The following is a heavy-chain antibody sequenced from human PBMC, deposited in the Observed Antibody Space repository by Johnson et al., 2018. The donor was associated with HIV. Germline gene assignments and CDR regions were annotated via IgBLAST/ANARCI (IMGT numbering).Heavy chain of an antibody. CDR2: VYSGGTT. CDR1: GFTFRDHY. J-gene: IGHJ3*02. Sequence: VQLVESGGGLVEPGGSLRLSCAASGFTFRDHYMSWIRQAPGKGLESVSVVYSGGTTHYADSVKGRSTISRDNSKNTLYLQMNSLRAEDTAVYYCTRRSPYDAFDIWGQGTMVTVSS. V-gene: IGHV3-66*02. CDR3: TRRSPYDAFDI.